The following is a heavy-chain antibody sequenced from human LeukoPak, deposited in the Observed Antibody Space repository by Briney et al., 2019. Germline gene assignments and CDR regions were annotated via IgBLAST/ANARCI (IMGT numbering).Heavy chain of an antibody. D-gene: IGHD2-8*01. CDR2: INPRGGST. V-gene: IGHV1-46*01. CDR1: GYIFTTYF. Sequence: ASVKVSCKASGYIFTTYFMHWLRQAPGQGPEWMGIINPRGGSTDYAQKFQGRVTMTRDTSTSTVYMELSSLRSEDTAVYYCARQRGGQYEDGFDIWGQGTMVTVSS. J-gene: IGHJ3*02. CDR3: ARQRGGQYEDGFDI.